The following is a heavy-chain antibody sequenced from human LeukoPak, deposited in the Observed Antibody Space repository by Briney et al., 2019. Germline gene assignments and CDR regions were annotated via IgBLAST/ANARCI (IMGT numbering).Heavy chain of an antibody. CDR1: GFTFNNYA. CDR3: ATFCSGGDCYSFAP. Sequence: GGSLRLSCAASGFTFNNYAMTWVRQAPGKGLEGVSTIIGSGGNTDYADSVKGRFTISRDNSKDTLFLQMDSLRVEDTAVYYCATFCSGGDCYSFAPWGQGSLVTVSS. J-gene: IGHJ5*02. V-gene: IGHV3-23*01. CDR2: IIGSGGNT. D-gene: IGHD2-15*01.